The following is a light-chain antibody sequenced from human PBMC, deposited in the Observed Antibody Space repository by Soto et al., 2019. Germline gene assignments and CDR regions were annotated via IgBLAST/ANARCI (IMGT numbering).Light chain of an antibody. CDR2: GAS. Sequence: EIVLTQSPCTLSLSAGERVTLSCRASQSVSNNYLAWYQQKPGQAPRLLIYGASNRATGIPDRLSGSGSGTDFTLTISRLEPEDSAVYYCQQYGSSGTFGQGTKVDIK. V-gene: IGKV3-20*01. CDR3: QQYGSSGT. CDR1: QSVSNNY. J-gene: IGKJ1*01.